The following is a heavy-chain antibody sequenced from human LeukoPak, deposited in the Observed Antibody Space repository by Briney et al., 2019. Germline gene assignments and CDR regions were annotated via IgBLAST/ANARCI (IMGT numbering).Heavy chain of an antibody. Sequence: GGSLRLSCAGSGFTFSGYWMTWVRQAPGKGLEWVANIKQDGTEKYYVDSVKGRFTISRDNAQNSLYLQVSSLRAEDTAVYYCARPRDSGWSKTWDYWGQGTLVTVSS. CDR2: IKQDGTEK. CDR1: GFTFSGYW. J-gene: IGHJ4*02. CDR3: ARPRDSGWSKTWDY. D-gene: IGHD6-13*01. V-gene: IGHV3-7*03.